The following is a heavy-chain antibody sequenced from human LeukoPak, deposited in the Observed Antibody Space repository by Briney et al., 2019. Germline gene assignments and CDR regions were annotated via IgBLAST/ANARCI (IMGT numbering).Heavy chain of an antibody. Sequence: ASVKVSCKASGYTFTSYGISWVRQAPGQGLEWMGWISAYNGNTNYAQKLQGRVTMTTDTSTSTAYMELRSLRSDDTAVYYCARDGGYCSGGSCYSDISFDYWGQGTLVTVSS. CDR2: ISAYNGNT. D-gene: IGHD2-15*01. V-gene: IGHV1-18*01. J-gene: IGHJ4*02. CDR1: GYTFTSYG. CDR3: ARDGGYCSGGSCYSDISFDY.